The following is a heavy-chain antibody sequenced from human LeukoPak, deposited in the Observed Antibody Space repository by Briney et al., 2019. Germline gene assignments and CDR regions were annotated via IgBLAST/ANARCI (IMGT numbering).Heavy chain of an antibody. J-gene: IGHJ4*02. CDR3: ARVGSYYGSGSYPDY. CDR1: GGTFISYA. V-gene: IGHV1-18*01. D-gene: IGHD3-10*01. CDR2: ISAYNGNT. Sequence: GASVKVPCKASGGTFISYAISWVRQAPGQGLEWMGWISAYNGNTNYAQKLQGRVTMTTDTSTSTAYMELRSLRSDDTAVYYCARVGSYYGSGSYPDYWGQGTLVTVSS.